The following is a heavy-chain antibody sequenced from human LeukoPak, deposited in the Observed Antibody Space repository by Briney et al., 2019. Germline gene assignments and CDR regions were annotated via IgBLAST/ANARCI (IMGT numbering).Heavy chain of an antibody. CDR1: GFTVSSNY. V-gene: IGHV3-66*01. CDR3: ARDLFYSSGRDY. Sequence: PGGSLRLSCAASGFTVSSNYMSWVRQAPGKGLEWVSVIYSGGSTYYADSVKGRFTISRDNSKNTLYLQMNSLRAEDTAVYYCARDLFYSSGRDYWGQRTLVTVSS. CDR2: IYSGGST. J-gene: IGHJ4*02. D-gene: IGHD6-19*01.